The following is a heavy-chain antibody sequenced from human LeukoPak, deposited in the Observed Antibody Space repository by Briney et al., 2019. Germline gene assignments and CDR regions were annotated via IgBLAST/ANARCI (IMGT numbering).Heavy chain of an antibody. CDR1: GFTFSSYS. CDR3: ARPAAAAGPSSY. Sequence: PGGSLRLSCAASGFTFSSYSMNWVRQAPGKGLEWASSISSSSSYIYYADSVKGRFTISRDNAKNSLYLQMNSLRAEDTAVYYCARPAAAAGPSSYWGQGTLVTVSS. V-gene: IGHV3-21*01. CDR2: ISSSSSYI. J-gene: IGHJ4*02. D-gene: IGHD6-13*01.